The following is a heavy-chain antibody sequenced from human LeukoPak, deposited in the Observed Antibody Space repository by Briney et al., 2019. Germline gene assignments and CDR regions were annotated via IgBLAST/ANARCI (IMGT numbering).Heavy chain of an antibody. Sequence: ASVKVSCKASGYTFTSYGISWVRQAPGQGLEWMGWISAYNGNTNYAQKLQGRVTMTTDTSTSTAYMELRSLRSDDTAVYYCASTGPMVRGVAAGGYGMDVWGQGTTVTVSS. CDR1: GYTFTSYG. CDR3: ASTGPMVRGVAAGGYGMDV. J-gene: IGHJ6*02. D-gene: IGHD3-10*01. V-gene: IGHV1-18*01. CDR2: ISAYNGNT.